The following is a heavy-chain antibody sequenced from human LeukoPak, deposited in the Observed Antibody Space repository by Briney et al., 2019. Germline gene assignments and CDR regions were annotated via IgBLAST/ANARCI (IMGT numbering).Heavy chain of an antibody. D-gene: IGHD3-16*01. CDR2: ISGSGYYT. V-gene: IGHV3-23*01. CDR3: AKGGSWGDYYFYFYMDV. CDR1: GFTFGSFA. J-gene: IGHJ6*03. Sequence: GGSLRLSCEASGFTFGSFAMSWVRQAPGKGLEWVSGISGSGYYTYYADSVKGRFTISRDNSKNTLYIEMNSLRAEDTAVYYCAKGGSWGDYYFYFYMDVWGKGTTVTVPS.